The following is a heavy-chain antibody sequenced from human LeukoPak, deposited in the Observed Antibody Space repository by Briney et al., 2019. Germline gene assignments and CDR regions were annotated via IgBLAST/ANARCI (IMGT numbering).Heavy chain of an antibody. CDR2: IHSDGRTT. D-gene: IGHD1-26*01. V-gene: IGHV3-74*01. CDR1: GFLFSNYR. Sequence: GGPLRLSCAASGFLFSNYRMHWARQATGKGLVWVSLIHSDGRTTNYADSVKGRFTISRDNAKNTLYLQMNSLRVEDTAVYYCARDTYSIAEWGQGTLVTVSS. CDR3: ARDTYSIAE. J-gene: IGHJ4*02.